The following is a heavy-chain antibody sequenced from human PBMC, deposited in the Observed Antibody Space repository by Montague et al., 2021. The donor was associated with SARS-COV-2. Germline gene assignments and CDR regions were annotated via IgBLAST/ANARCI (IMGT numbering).Heavy chain of an antibody. CDR1: GFTFSSYS. CDR2: ISSSSSYI. Sequence: SLRLSCAASGFTFSSYSMNWVRQAPGKGLEWVSSISSSSSYIYYADSVKGRFTISRDNAKNSLYLQMNRLRAEDTAAYYCARDRGGSYPLDYWGQGTLVTVSS. V-gene: IGHV3-21*01. J-gene: IGHJ4*02. D-gene: IGHD1-26*01. CDR3: ARDRGGSYPLDY.